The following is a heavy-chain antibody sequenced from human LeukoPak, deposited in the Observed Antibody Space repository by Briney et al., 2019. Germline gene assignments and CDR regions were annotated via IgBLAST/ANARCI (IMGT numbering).Heavy chain of an antibody. Sequence: GGSLRLSCAASGFTFSDYAMHWVRQSPGKELEYVSAISSNGRSIHYANSVEGRFTISKDNSQNTLYLQMDSLRAEDMAVYYCARDTCGCGSGWHLYWYFDLWGRGTLVTVSS. CDR2: ISSNGRSI. V-gene: IGHV3-64*01. CDR3: ARDTCGCGSGWHLYWYFDL. J-gene: IGHJ2*01. D-gene: IGHD6-19*01. CDR1: GFTFSDYA.